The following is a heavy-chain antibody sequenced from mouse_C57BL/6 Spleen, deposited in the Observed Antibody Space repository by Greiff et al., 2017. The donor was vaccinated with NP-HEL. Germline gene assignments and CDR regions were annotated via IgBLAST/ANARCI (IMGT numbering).Heavy chain of an antibody. CDR3: ARDEYDGEYAMDY. CDR1: GYTFTSYW. D-gene: IGHD2-4*01. V-gene: IGHV1-55*01. Sequence: QVQLQQPGAELVKPGASVKMSCKASGYTFTSYWITWVKQRPGQGLEWIGDIYPGSGSTNYNEKFKSKATLTVDTSSSTAYMQLSSLTSEDSAVYYCARDEYDGEYAMDYWGQGTSVTVSS. J-gene: IGHJ4*01. CDR2: IYPGSGST.